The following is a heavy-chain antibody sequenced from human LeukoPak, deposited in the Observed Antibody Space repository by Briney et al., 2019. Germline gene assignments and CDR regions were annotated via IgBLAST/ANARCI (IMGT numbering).Heavy chain of an antibody. CDR3: AKDSRGSNVRAFDH. D-gene: IGHD2-8*01. CDR2: ISYDGSNP. Sequence: GGSLRLSCAASGFTFSSFGMHWVHQAPGKGLEWVAVISYDGSNPYYADSVKGRFTISRDNSKNTLYLQMNSLSADDTAVYYCAKDSRGSNVRAFDHWGQGILVTVSS. V-gene: IGHV3-30*18. J-gene: IGHJ4*02. CDR1: GFTFSSFG.